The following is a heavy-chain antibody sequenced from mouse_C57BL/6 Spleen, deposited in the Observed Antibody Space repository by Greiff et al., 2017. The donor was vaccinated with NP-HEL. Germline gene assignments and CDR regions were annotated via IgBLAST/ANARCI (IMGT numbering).Heavy chain of an antibody. J-gene: IGHJ1*03. Sequence: VQLQQPGAELVRPGSSVKLSCKASGYTFTSYWMDWVKQRPGQGLEWIGNIYPSDSETHYNQKFKDKATLTVDKSSSTAYMQLSSLTSEDSAVYYCARGPYYYGSSYWYFDVWGTGTTVTVSS. CDR3: ARGPYYYGSSYWYFDV. D-gene: IGHD1-1*01. CDR1: GYTFTSYW. V-gene: IGHV1-61*01. CDR2: IYPSDSET.